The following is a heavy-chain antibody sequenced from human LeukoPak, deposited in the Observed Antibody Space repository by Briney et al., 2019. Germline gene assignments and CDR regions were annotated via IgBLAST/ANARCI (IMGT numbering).Heavy chain of an antibody. CDR2: ISAYNGDT. Sequence: ASVKVSCKASGYTFTSYGISWVRQAPGQGLEWMGWISAYNGDTNYAQKLQGRVTMTTDTSTSTAYMELRSLRSDDTAVYYCARDGGGVGALSHDYWGQGTLVTVSS. D-gene: IGHD1-26*01. CDR1: GYTFTSYG. V-gene: IGHV1-18*01. J-gene: IGHJ4*02. CDR3: ARDGGGVGALSHDY.